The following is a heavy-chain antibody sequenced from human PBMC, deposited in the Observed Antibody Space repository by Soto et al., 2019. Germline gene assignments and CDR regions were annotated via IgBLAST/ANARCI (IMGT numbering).Heavy chain of an antibody. CDR3: ARGPTRIVATMSYYYYMDV. V-gene: IGHV4-34*01. CDR2: INHSGST. Sequence: SETLSLTCAVYGGSFSGYYWSWIRQPPGKGLEWIGEINHSGSTNYNPSLKSRVTISVDTSKNQFSLKLSSVTAADTAVYYCARGPTRIVATMSYYYYMDVWGKGTTVT. D-gene: IGHD5-12*01. CDR1: GGSFSGYY. J-gene: IGHJ6*03.